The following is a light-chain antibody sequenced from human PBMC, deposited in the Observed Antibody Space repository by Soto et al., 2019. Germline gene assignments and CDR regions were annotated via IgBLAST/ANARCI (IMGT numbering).Light chain of an antibody. CDR1: SSNIGTNS. Sequence: QSVLTQPPSASGTPGQRVSISCSGSSSNIGTNSVNWYQQFPNSAPKVLVYSNNHRPSGVPDRFSATKSATSASLAISGLQFEDEADYYCSAWDDTLKGWVFGGGTKLTV. CDR3: SAWDDTLKGWV. J-gene: IGLJ3*02. CDR2: SNN. V-gene: IGLV1-44*01.